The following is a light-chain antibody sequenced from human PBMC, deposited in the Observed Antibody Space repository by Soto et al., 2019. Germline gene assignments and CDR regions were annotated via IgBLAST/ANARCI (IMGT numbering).Light chain of an antibody. CDR3: QNYNSYPYS. CDR2: KAS. J-gene: IGKJ2*01. CDR1: QSISNW. V-gene: IGKV1-5*03. Sequence: DIQMTQSPSTLSSSVGDRVTITCRASQSISNWLAWYQQKPGKAPHALIYKASTLKSGVPSRFSGTGSGTDFTLTINSLQPDDFATYYCQNYNSYPYSFGQGTKLEIK.